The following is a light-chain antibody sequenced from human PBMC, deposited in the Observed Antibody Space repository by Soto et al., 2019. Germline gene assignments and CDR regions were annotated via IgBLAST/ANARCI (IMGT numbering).Light chain of an antibody. Sequence: QSVLTQPASVSGSPGLSITISCTGTSSDVGSYNLVSWYQQHPGKAPKLMIYEGTKRPSGVSNRFSGSKSGNTASLTISGLQAEDEADYYCTSYAGSSTYVFGTGTKLTVL. V-gene: IGLV2-23*01. CDR3: TSYAGSSTYV. J-gene: IGLJ1*01. CDR2: EGT. CDR1: SSDVGSYNL.